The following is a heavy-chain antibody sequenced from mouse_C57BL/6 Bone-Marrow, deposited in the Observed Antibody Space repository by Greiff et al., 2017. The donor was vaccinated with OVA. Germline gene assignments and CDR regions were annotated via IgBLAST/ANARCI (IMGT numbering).Heavy chain of an antibody. D-gene: IGHD2-3*01. Sequence: QVQLQQSGAELAKPGASVKLSCKASGYTFTSYWMHWVKQRPGQGLEWIGYINPSSGYTKYNQKFKDKATLTADKSSSTAYMQLSSLTYEDSAVYYCARSPRWLLRGTWFAYWGQGTLVTVSA. CDR3: ARSPRWLLRGTWFAY. V-gene: IGHV1-7*01. CDR2: INPSSGYT. CDR1: GYTFTSYW. J-gene: IGHJ3*01.